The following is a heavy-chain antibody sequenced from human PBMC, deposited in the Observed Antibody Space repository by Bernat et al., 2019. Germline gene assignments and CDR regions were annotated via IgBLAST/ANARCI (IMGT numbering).Heavy chain of an antibody. D-gene: IGHD1-26*01. CDR3: ARLREQYGFRYCFDY. Sequence: EVQLVQSGAEVKKPGESLKISCMGSGYSFTSYWIGWVRQMPGKGLEWMGIIYPGDSDTRYSPSFQGKVTNSADQSLGTAYLQWRRLRASYTAMYYCARLREQYGFRYCFDYWGQGTLVTGSS. CDR2: IYPGDSDT. CDR1: GYSFTSYW. J-gene: IGHJ4*02. V-gene: IGHV5-51*01.